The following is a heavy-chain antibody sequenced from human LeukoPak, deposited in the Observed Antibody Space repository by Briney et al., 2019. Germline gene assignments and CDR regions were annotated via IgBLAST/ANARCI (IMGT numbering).Heavy chain of an antibody. V-gene: IGHV1-18*01. CDR2: ISAYNGNT. CDR1: GYTFTSYG. D-gene: IGHD3-10*01. J-gene: IGHJ4*02. Sequence: ASVKVSCKASGYTFTSYGISWVRQAPGQGLEWMGWISAYNGNTNYAQKLQGRVTMTTDTSTSTAYMELRSLRSDDTAVYYCARRPNMVRGVRCFDYWGQGTLVTVSS. CDR3: ARRPNMVRGVRCFDY.